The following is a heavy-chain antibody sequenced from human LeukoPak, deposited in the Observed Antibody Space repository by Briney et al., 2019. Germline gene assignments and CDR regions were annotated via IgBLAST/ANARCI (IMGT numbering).Heavy chain of an antibody. CDR3: ARSIGLTGGGVDV. V-gene: IGHV3-11*01. CDR2: ITNGGSTI. CDR1: GFTFSDYN. Sequence: GGSLRLSCAASGFTFSDYNMNWVRQAPGKGLEWVSYITNGGSTIHHADSAKGRFTISRDNAKKTLYLQMNSLRAEDTAVYYCARSIGLTGGGVDVWGQGTTVTVSS. J-gene: IGHJ6*02. D-gene: IGHD3-9*01.